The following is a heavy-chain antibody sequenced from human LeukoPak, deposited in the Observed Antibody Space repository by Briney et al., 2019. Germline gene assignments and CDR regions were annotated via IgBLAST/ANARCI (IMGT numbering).Heavy chain of an antibody. CDR1: GGSISGHY. D-gene: IGHD3-22*01. J-gene: IGHJ3*02. CDR2: IYYSGKT. Sequence: SETLSLTRAVSGGSISGHYWSWIRQPPGKGLEWNGYIYYSGKTYYSSSLRSRVTISVDTSKNHFSLKLTSVTAADTAVYYCARLLDNDSSGDPDTFDMWGQGTMVTVSS. V-gene: IGHV4-59*11. CDR3: ARLLDNDSSGDPDTFDM.